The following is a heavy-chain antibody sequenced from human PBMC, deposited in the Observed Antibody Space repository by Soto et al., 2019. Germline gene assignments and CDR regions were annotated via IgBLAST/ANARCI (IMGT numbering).Heavy chain of an antibody. CDR3: ARDLDRSGTYYTDY. Sequence: ASVKVSCKASGYTFTSTGISWLRQAPGQGPEWMGWISGFNGKTNYAHKIQGRVTMTTDTSTTTAYLEVRSLTSDETAVYYCARDLDRSGTYYTDYGAQETSVTVSS. V-gene: IGHV1-18*01. D-gene: IGHD3-10*01. J-gene: IGHJ4*02. CDR2: ISGFNGKT. CDR1: GYTFTSTG.